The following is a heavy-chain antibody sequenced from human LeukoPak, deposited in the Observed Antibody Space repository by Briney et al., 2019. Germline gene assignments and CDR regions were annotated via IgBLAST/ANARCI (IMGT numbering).Heavy chain of an antibody. CDR3: ARDHRWSYDY. CDR1: GFTFSGHY. D-gene: IGHD1-26*01. J-gene: IGHJ4*02. CDR2: IKGDGSDT. Sequence: GGSLRLSCAASGFTFSGHYMHWVRQAPGKGLVWVSHIKGDGSDTRYADSVEGRFIISRDNAKNTLYLQINSLRAEDTGVYFCARDHRWSYDYWGQGTLVTVSS. V-gene: IGHV3-74*01.